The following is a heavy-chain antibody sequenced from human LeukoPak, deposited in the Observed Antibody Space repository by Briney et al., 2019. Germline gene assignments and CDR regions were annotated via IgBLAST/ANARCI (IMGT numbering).Heavy chain of an antibody. Sequence: SVKVSCKASGYTFTGYYMHWVRQAPGQGLEWMGGIIPIFGTANYAQKFQGRVTITADKSTSTAYMELSSLRSEDTAVYYCASGVGGYSDETHDYWGQGTLVTVSS. J-gene: IGHJ4*02. D-gene: IGHD5-18*01. CDR2: IIPIFGTA. CDR1: GYTFTGYY. V-gene: IGHV1-69*06. CDR3: ASGVGGYSDETHDY.